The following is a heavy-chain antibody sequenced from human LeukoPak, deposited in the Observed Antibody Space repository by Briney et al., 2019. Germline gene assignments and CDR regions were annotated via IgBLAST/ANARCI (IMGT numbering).Heavy chain of an antibody. Sequence: GGSLRLSCAASGLIFSNYAMTWVRQAPGKGPEWVSAISGSGANTYYADSVKGRFTISRDNSKNTLYLQMNSLRAEDTAFYYCAKEAGDWPHNWFDPWGQGTLVTVSS. J-gene: IGHJ5*02. CDR3: AKEAGDWPHNWFDP. D-gene: IGHD2-21*02. V-gene: IGHV3-23*01. CDR1: GLIFSNYA. CDR2: ISGSGANT.